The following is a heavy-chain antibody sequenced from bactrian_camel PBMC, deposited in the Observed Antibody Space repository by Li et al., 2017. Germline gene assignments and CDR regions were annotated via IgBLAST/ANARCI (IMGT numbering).Heavy chain of an antibody. CDR1: GYTYSSYC. V-gene: IGHV3-2*01. CDR3: ATSQYRGGTNCYIHRLKYEDKW. J-gene: IGHJ4*01. D-gene: IGHD8*01. Sequence: QVQLVESGGGSVQAGESLTLSCSISGYTYSSYCMGWWRQSPGKTRWEREAVARIDRINSASYTDSVKGRFTISKENGENTLSLQMNSLKTVDTAMYYCATSQYRGGTNCYIHRLKYEDKWWGQGTQVTVS. CDR2: IDRINSA.